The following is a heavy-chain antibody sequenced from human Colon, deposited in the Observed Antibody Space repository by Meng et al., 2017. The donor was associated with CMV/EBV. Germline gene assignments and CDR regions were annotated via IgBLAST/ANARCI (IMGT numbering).Heavy chain of an antibody. CDR2: VIGSGANT. J-gene: IGHJ4*02. CDR1: GFTFSNYA. Sequence: GASLMISCASSGFTFSNYAMSWVRQAPGKGLEWVSSVIGSGANTYSADSVKGRFTISRDNSKNTLSLQMNSLRVEDTAIYYCAKRYTDNWDYFGYWGQGTLVTVSS. CDR3: AKRYTDNWDYFGY. D-gene: IGHD1-1*01. V-gene: IGHV3-23*01.